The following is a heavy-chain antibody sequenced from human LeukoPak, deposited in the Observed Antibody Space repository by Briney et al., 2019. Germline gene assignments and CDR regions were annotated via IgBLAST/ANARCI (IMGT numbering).Heavy chain of an antibody. CDR1: GFSFSDYY. CDR2: ISSSGSTI. Sequence: GGSLRLSCAASGFSFSDYYMNWIRQAPGKGLEWVSYISSSGSTIYYADSVKGRFTISRDNAKNTLYLQMNSLRAEDTAVYYCAKDGRRTYYYDSSGYYRYYFDYWGQGTLVTVSS. V-gene: IGHV3-11*01. J-gene: IGHJ4*02. D-gene: IGHD3-22*01. CDR3: AKDGRRTYYYDSSGYYRYYFDY.